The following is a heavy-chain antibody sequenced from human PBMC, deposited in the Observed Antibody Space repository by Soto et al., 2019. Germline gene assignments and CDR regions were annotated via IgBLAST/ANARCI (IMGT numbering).Heavy chain of an antibody. D-gene: IGHD4-17*01. Sequence: PGGSLRLSCAASGFTFSSYWMHWVRQAPGKGLVWVSRINSDGSSTSYADSVKGRFTISRDNAKNTLYLQMNSLRAEDTAVYYCARDPSHDYGDGYYGMDVWGQGTTVTVSS. J-gene: IGHJ6*02. CDR1: GFTFSSYW. CDR3: ARDPSHDYGDGYYGMDV. V-gene: IGHV3-74*01. CDR2: INSDGSST.